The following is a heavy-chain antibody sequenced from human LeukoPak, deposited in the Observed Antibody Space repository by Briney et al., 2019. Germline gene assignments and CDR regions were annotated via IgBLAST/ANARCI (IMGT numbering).Heavy chain of an antibody. Sequence: PSETLSLTCTVSGGSISSRSFYWSWIRQPAGKGLEWIGRIYTTGNTNYNPSLKSRVTISVDSSKNQFSLKLSSVTAADTAVYYCARGPDYYDSSGYPFDYWGQGTLVTVSS. CDR2: IYTTGNT. J-gene: IGHJ4*02. CDR3: ARGPDYYDSSGYPFDY. V-gene: IGHV4-61*02. CDR1: GGSISSRSFY. D-gene: IGHD3-22*01.